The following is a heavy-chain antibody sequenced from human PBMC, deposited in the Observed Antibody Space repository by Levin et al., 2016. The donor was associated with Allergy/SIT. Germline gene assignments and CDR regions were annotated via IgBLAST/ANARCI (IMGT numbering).Heavy chain of an antibody. J-gene: IGHJ4*02. CDR2: ISSSSSFI. CDR3: ARSARYAYSNSGSFDY. Sequence: VRQAPGKGLEWFSSISSSSSFIYYADSLKGRFTISRDNAKNSLYLQMNSLRAEDTAVYYCARSARYAYSNSGSFDYWGQGTLVTVSS. V-gene: IGHV3-21*01. D-gene: IGHD6-6*01.